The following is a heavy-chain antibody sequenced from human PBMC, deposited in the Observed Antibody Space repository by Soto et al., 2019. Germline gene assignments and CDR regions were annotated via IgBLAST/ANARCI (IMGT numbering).Heavy chain of an antibody. Sequence: QVQLVQSGAEVKKPGSSVKVSCKASGGTFSSYAISWVRQAPGQGLEWMGGIIPIFGTANYAQKFQGRVTITADETTSTAYMELSSRSSEDTAVDDCARDEGGPPDYWGQGTLVTVSS. CDR2: IIPIFGTA. CDR3: ARDEGGPPDY. J-gene: IGHJ4*02. CDR1: GGTFSSYA. V-gene: IGHV1-69*01. D-gene: IGHD2-15*01.